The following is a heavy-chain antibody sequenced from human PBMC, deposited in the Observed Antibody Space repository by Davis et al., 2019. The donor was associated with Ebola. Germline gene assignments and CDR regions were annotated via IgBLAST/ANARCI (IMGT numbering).Heavy chain of an antibody. Sequence: SVKVSCKASGGTFSSYTVSWVRQAPGQGLEWMGRIIPILGIANYAQKFQGRVTITADKSTSTAYMELSSLRSEDTAVYYCARGVSSWPYYNGMDVWGQGTTVTVSS. V-gene: IGHV1-69*02. J-gene: IGHJ6*02. D-gene: IGHD6-13*01. CDR2: IIPILGIA. CDR1: GGTFSSYT. CDR3: ARGVSSWPYYNGMDV.